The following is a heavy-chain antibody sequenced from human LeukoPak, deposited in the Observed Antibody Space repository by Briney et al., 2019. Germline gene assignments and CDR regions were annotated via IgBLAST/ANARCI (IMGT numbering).Heavy chain of an antibody. Sequence: GRSLRLSCAASGFTFRNYWMSWVRQAPGKGLEWVASIKQDISEKYYVDSVKDRFTISRDNAKNSLYLQLNILRAEDTAIYYCARHHYFYFYMDVWGKGTTVTVSS. CDR2: IKQDISEK. J-gene: IGHJ6*03. CDR1: GFTFRNYW. CDR3: ARHHYFYFYMDV. V-gene: IGHV3-7*01.